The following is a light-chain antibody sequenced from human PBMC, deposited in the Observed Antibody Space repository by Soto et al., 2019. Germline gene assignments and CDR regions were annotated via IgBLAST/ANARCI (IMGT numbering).Light chain of an antibody. CDR1: SSDVGGYNY. CDR2: EVS. CDR3: NSYTSSSTLV. Sequence: QSVLAQPASVSGSPGQSITISCTGTSSDVGGYNYVSWYQQHPGKAPKLIIFEVSNRPSGISPRFSGSKSGNTASLTISGLQAEDEAAYYCNSYTSSSTLVFGGGTKVTVL. J-gene: IGLJ2*01. V-gene: IGLV2-14*01.